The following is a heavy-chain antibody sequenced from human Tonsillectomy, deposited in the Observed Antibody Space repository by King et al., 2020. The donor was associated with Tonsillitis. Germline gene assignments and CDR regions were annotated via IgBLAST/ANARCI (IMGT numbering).Heavy chain of an antibody. CDR1: GYSISSGYY. D-gene: IGHD3-16*01. J-gene: IGHJ4*02. CDR3: AREGWRLARSGGIDY. CDR2: IYHSGST. Sequence: VQLQESGPGLVKPSETLSLTCAVSGYSISSGYYWGWIRQPPGKGLEWIGSIYHSGSTYYNPSLKSRVTISVDTSKNQFSLKLSSVTAADTAVYYCAREGWRLARSGGIDYWGQGTLVTVSS. V-gene: IGHV4-38-2*02.